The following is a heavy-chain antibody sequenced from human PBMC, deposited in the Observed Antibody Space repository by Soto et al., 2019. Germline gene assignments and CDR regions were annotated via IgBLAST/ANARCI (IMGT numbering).Heavy chain of an antibody. Sequence: SVKVSCKASGGTFSSCAISWVRQAPGQGLEWMGGIIPIFGTANYAQKFQGRVTITADKSTSTAYMELSSLRSEDTAVYYCASTGDDFWSGYYFGWGQGTLVTVS. CDR2: IIPIFGTA. CDR1: GGTFSSCA. J-gene: IGHJ4*02. CDR3: ASTGDDFWSGYYFG. V-gene: IGHV1-69*06. D-gene: IGHD3-3*01.